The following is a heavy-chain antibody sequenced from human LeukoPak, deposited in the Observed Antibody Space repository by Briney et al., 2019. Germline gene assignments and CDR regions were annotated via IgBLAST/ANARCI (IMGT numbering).Heavy chain of an antibody. Sequence: KPSETLSLTCTVSGASISSSSYYWGWIRQSPGKGLEWIGRINYSGSTYFNPSLKSRFTMSVDTSKNHFSLKLTSVTAADTAVYYCARHPGYYDSSGYYVSAFDIWGQGTMVTVSS. CDR1: GASISSSSYY. D-gene: IGHD3-22*01. CDR2: INYSGST. CDR3: ARHPGYYDSSGYYVSAFDI. V-gene: IGHV4-39*01. J-gene: IGHJ3*02.